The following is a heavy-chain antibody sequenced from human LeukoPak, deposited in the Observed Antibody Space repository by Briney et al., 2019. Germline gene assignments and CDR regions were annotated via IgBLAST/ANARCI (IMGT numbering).Heavy chain of an antibody. V-gene: IGHV3-23*01. CDR1: GFTFSNYG. J-gene: IGHJ4*02. Sequence: GGSLRLSCAASGFTFSNYGLSWVRQAPGEGLGWVSGISRGGDTYYAESVKGRFTISRDNSKSTLYLEMNSLRAEDTAIYYCAKSGIAATCAPDYWGQGVLVIVSS. CDR3: AKSGIAATCAPDY. CDR2: ISRGGDT. D-gene: IGHD2-21*01.